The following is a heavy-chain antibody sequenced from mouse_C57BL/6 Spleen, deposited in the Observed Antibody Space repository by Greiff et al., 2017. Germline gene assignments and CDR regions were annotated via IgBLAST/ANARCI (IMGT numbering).Heavy chain of an antibody. V-gene: IGHV5-9*01. CDR3: ARHGDYYGRRYAMDY. D-gene: IGHD1-1*01. CDR1: GFTFSSYT. J-gene: IGHJ4*01. CDR2: ISGGGGNT. Sequence: DVHLVESGGGLVKPGGSLKLSCAASGFTFSSYTMSWVRQTPEKRLEWVATISGGGGNTYYPDSVKGRFTISRDNAKNTLYLQMSSLRSEDTALYYCARHGDYYGRRYAMDYWGQGTSVTVSS.